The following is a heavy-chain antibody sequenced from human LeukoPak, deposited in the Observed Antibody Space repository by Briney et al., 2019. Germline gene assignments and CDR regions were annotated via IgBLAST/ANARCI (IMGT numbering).Heavy chain of an antibody. J-gene: IGHJ5*02. CDR1: GFTFNTYG. CDR3: AKYRGSGRSGDWFDP. Sequence: GGSLRLSCVASGFTFNTYGMSWVRQAPGKGLEWVSAITGSGSSTEYADSVKGRFTISRDNSKNTLYLQMNSLRAEDTAVYYCAKYRGSGRSGDWFDPWGQGTLVTVSS. CDR2: ITGSGSST. D-gene: IGHD2-15*01. V-gene: IGHV3-23*01.